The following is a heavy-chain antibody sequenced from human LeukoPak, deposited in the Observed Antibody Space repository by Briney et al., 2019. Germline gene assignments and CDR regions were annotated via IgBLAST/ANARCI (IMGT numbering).Heavy chain of an antibody. CDR2: INPNSGGT. CDR3: ARDSCSGGSCYSFFDY. V-gene: IGHV1-2*02. Sequence: ASVKVSCKASGYTVTGYYMHWVRQAPGQGLEWMGWINPNSGGTNYAQKFQGRVTMTRDTSISTAYMELSRLRSDDTAVYYCARDSCSGGSCYSFFDYWGQGTLVTVSS. D-gene: IGHD2-15*01. CDR1: GYTVTGYY. J-gene: IGHJ4*02.